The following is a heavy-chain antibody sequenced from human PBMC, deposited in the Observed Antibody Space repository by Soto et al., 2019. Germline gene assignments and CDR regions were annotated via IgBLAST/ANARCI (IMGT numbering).Heavy chain of an antibody. V-gene: IGHV1-69*01. CDR2: IIPLTETP. D-gene: IGHD6-13*01. Sequence: QVQVVQSGAEVKKPGSSVKVSCKASGGTFSNYAISWVRQAPGHGLEWVGGIIPLTETPVYAQTVQGRLTITADEITSAAYMELSSLRSADKAVYYCAIGTRSSWTCEFCGQGTLVTGSS. CDR3: AIGTRSSWTCEF. J-gene: IGHJ4*02. CDR1: GGTFSNYA.